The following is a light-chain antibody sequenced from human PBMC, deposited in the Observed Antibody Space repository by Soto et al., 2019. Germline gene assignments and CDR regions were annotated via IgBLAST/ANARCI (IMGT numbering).Light chain of an antibody. CDR3: QQYYHNPVT. J-gene: IGKJ5*01. V-gene: IGKV4-1*01. CDR2: WAS. Sequence: DIVMTQSPDSLSVSPGERATISCESSQTLLYRSDNKNYLAWFQQKPGQPPKLLIYWASTRHSGVPDRFTGSGSGTEFTLTISSLQAEDVATYYCQQYYHNPVTFGHGTRLEIK. CDR1: QTLLYRSDNKNY.